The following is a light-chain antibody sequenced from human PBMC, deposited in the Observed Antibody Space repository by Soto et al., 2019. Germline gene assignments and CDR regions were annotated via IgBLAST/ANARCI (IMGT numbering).Light chain of an antibody. J-gene: IGLJ7*01. Sequence: QSALTQPPSASGSPGQSVTISCTGTSSDIGTYIYVSWYQQHPGKAPKLMIYGVNKRPSGVPDRFSGSKSGNTASLTVSGLQAEDEADYYCSSYVGDNNFVFGTGTQLTVL. CDR3: SSYVGDNNFV. V-gene: IGLV2-8*01. CDR1: SSDIGTYIY. CDR2: GVN.